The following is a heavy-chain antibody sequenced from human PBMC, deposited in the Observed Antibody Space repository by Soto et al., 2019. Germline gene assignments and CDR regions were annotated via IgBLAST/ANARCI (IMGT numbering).Heavy chain of an antibody. CDR3: ASGDIGVVPYYYYYGMDV. V-gene: IGHV3-21*01. D-gene: IGHD2-15*01. CDR1: GFTFSSYS. Sequence: EVQLVESGGGLVKPGGSLRLSCAASGFTFSSYSMNWVRQAPGQGLEWVSSISSSSSYIYYADSVKGRFTSSRDNAKNSMYLQMNSLRAEDTAVYYCASGDIGVVPYYYYYGMDVWGQGTTVTVSS. CDR2: ISSSSSYI. J-gene: IGHJ6*02.